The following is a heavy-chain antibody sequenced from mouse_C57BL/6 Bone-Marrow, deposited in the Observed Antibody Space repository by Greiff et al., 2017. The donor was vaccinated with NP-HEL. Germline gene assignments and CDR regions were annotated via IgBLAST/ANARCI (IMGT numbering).Heavy chain of an antibody. CDR3: ARLLDDAMDY. V-gene: IGHV1-26*01. CDR1: GYTFTDYY. CDR2: INPNNGGT. Sequence: DVQLQESGPELVKPGASVKISCKASGYTFTDYYMNWVKQSHGKSLEWIGDINPNNGGTSYNQKFKGKDTLTVDKSSSTAYMQRSSLTAEDAAVYYCARLLDDAMDYWGQGTSVTVSS. J-gene: IGHJ4*01. D-gene: IGHD1-1*01.